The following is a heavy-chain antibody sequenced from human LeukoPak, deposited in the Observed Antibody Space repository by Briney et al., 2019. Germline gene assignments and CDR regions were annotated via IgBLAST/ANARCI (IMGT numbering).Heavy chain of an antibody. V-gene: IGHV1-2*02. D-gene: IGHD3-16*01. J-gene: IGHJ5*02. CDR3: ARDQAPRMITFGGPRRWFDP. CDR2: INPNSGDT. CDR1: GYTFTVYS. Sequence: ASVKVSCKASGYTFTVYSMHWVRQAPGQGLEWMGWINPNSGDTKYSQNFQGRVTMSWDTSISTAYMELNRLTSDDTAVYYCARDQAPRMITFGGPRRWFDPWGQGTLVTVSS.